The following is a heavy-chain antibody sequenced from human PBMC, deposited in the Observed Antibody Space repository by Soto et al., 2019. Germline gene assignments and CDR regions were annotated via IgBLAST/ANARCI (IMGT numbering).Heavy chain of an antibody. Sequence: SDTLSLTCAVYGVSFSGYYWSWILQPPGKGLEWIGEINHSGSTNYNPSLKSRVTISVDTSKNQFSLKLSSVTAADTAVYYCARGGKHWGILTGYYGYWGQGTLVTVSS. CDR1: GVSFSGYY. J-gene: IGHJ4*02. CDR3: ARGGKHWGILTGYYGY. D-gene: IGHD3-9*01. CDR2: INHSGST. V-gene: IGHV4-34*01.